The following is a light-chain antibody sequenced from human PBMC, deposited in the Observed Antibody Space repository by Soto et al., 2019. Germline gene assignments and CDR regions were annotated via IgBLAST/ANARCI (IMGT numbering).Light chain of an antibody. CDR1: QSVSSSY. CDR2: GAS. CDR3: QQYNDWPYT. V-gene: IGKV3-15*01. J-gene: IGKJ2*01. Sequence: EIVLTQSPGTLSLSPGERATLSCRASQSVSSSYLAWYQQKPGQTPRLLIYGASTRATGIPARFSGSGSGTEFALTISSLQSEDFAVYYCQQYNDWPYTFGPGT.